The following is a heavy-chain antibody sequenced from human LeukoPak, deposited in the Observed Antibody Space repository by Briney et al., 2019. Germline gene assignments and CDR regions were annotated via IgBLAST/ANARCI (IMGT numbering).Heavy chain of an antibody. V-gene: IGHV3-74*03. CDR1: GFTFSNYW. J-gene: IGHJ4*02. CDR2: IDNAGSIT. CDR3: ARGGYCDNWYYFDY. Sequence: HAGGSLRLSCAASGFTFSNYWIHWVRQAPGKGLVWVSRIDNAGSITTYADSVKGRFTISRDNAENTLYLQMNSLRVEDTAVYYCARGGYCDNWYYFDYWGQGALVTVSS. D-gene: IGHD1-1*01.